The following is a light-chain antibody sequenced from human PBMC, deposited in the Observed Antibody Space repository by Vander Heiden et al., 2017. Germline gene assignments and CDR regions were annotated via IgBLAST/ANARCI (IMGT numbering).Light chain of an antibody. V-gene: IGKV3-15*01. J-gene: IGKJ2*01. CDR1: QSVSSN. CDR2: GAS. Sequence: EIVMTQSPATLSVSPGERATLSCRASQSVSSNLAWYQQKPGQAPRLLIYGASTRATGIPARFSGSGSGTEFTLTLSSLQSEDFAVYYRQQYNNWPPYTFGQGTKLEIK. CDR3: QQYNNWPPYT.